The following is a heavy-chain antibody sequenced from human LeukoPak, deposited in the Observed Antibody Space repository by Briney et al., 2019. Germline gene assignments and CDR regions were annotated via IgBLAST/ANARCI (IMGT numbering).Heavy chain of an antibody. CDR1: GGSISSYY. J-gene: IGHJ3*02. Sequence: PSETLSLTCTVSGGSISSYYWSWIRQPAGKGREWIGRIYTSGSTNYHPSLKSRVTMPVDTSKNQFSLKLSSVTAADTAVYYCARDYVGRGDAFDIWGQGTTVTVSS. CDR3: ARDYVGRGDAFDI. V-gene: IGHV4-4*07. D-gene: IGHD1-26*01. CDR2: IYTSGST.